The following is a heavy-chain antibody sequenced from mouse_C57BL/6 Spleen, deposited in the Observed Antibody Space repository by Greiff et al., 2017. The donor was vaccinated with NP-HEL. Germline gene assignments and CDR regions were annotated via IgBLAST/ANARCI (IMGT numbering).Heavy chain of an antibody. CDR2: ISYDGSN. CDR1: GYSITSGYY. D-gene: IGHD1-1*01. Sequence: EVKLLESGPGLVKPSQSLSLTCSVTGYSITSGYYWNWIRQFPGNKLEWMGYISYDGSNNYNPSLKNRISITRDTSKNQFFLKLNSVTTEDTATYYCARNYGSSYAPYYFDYWGQGTTLTVSS. V-gene: IGHV3-6*01. CDR3: ARNYGSSYAPYYFDY. J-gene: IGHJ2*01.